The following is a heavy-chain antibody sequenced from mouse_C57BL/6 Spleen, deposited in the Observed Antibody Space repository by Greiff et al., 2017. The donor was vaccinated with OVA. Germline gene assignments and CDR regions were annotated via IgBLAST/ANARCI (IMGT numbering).Heavy chain of an antibody. V-gene: IGHV5-16*01. D-gene: IGHD2-2*01. CDR1: GFTFSDYY. J-gene: IGHJ2*01. CDR3: ARVTTGYYFDY. Sequence: EVKLMESEGGLVQPGRSMKLSCTASGFTFSDYYMAWVRQVPEKGLEWVANINYDGSSTYYLDSLKSRFIISRDNAKNILYLQMSSLKSEDTATYYCARVTTGYYFDYWGQGTTLTVSS. CDR2: INYDGSST.